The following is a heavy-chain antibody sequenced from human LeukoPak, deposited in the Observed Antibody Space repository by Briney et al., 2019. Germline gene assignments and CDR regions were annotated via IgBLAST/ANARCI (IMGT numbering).Heavy chain of an antibody. V-gene: IGHV4-39*07. CDR2: VYYSGSI. CDR3: ARRDYAAWFDP. J-gene: IGHJ5*02. CDR1: GDSITSGEYC. Sequence: SETLSLTCSVSGDSITSGEYCLAWLRQPPGKGLEWLGSVYYSGSIKYNPSLKGRVSISRDMSKNQFSLNLNSVNATDTSVYYCARRDYAAWFDPWGQGTLVTVSS. D-gene: IGHD4/OR15-4a*01.